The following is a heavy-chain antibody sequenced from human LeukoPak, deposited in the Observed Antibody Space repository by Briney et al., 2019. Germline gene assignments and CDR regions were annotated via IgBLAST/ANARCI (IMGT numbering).Heavy chain of an antibody. CDR2: INTNTGNP. Sequence: ASVKVSCKASGYTFTSYDINWVRQAPGQGLEWMGWINTNTGNPTYAQGFTGRFVFSLDTSVSTAYLQITRLKAEDTAVYYCATGSYYYDSSGYCPLEFDYWGQGTLVTVSS. J-gene: IGHJ4*02. D-gene: IGHD3-22*01. CDR3: ATGSYYYDSSGYCPLEFDY. V-gene: IGHV7-4-1*02. CDR1: GYTFTSYD.